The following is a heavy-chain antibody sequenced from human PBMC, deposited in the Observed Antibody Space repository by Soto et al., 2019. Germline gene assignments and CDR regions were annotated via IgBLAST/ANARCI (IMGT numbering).Heavy chain of an antibody. CDR2: IYSGGST. CDR1: GFTVSSNY. J-gene: IGHJ3*02. CDR3: ARYLYGGGGFDI. D-gene: IGHD4-17*01. V-gene: IGHV3-53*01. Sequence: EVQLVESGGGLIQPGGSLRLSCAASGFTVSSNYMSWVRQAPGKGLEWVSVIYSGGSTYYADYVKGRFTIYGDNSKNTLDLQMTSLRAEDTAVYYCARYLYGGGGFDIWGQGTMVTVSS.